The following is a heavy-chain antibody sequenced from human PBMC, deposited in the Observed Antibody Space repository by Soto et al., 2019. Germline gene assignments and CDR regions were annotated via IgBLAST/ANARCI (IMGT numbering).Heavy chain of an antibody. J-gene: IGHJ4*02. CDR1: GVSISSGGYS. V-gene: IGHV4-30-2*01. D-gene: IGHD4-4*01. CDR2: IYAHGST. CDR3: ARHYITYYFDF. Sequence: QLQLQESGSGLVKPSETLSLTCAVSGVSISSGGYSWSWIRQPPGKGLEWIAYIYAHGSTYYNPSLTSRVTMSVDGSKNQFSLKLGSVTAADTAVYYCARHYITYYFDFWGQGILVTVSS.